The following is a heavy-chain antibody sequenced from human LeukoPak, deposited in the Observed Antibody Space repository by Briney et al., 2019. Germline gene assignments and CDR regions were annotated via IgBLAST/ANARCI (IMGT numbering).Heavy chain of an antibody. CDR3: ARAPRGQLNWFDP. J-gene: IGHJ5*02. CDR1: GFTFSSYA. CDR2: ISYDGSNK. Sequence: GGSLRLSCAASGFTFSSYAMHWVRQAPGKGLEWVAVISYDGSNKYYADSVKGRFTISRDNSKNTLYLRMNSLRAEDTAVYYCARAPRGQLNWFDPWGQGTLVTVSS. V-gene: IGHV3-30-3*01. D-gene: IGHD1-1*01.